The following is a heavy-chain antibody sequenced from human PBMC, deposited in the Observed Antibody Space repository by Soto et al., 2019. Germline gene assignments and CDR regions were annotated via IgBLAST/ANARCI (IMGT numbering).Heavy chain of an antibody. V-gene: IGHV4-61*08. Sequence: PSETLSLTCTVSGGSISSGGYSWSWIRQPPGKGLEWIGYIYHSGSTNYNPSLKSRVTISVDTSKNQFSLKLSSVTAADTAVYYCSSRHSNKYSYWGQGSLDPVSA. CDR2: IYHSGST. D-gene: IGHD6-13*01. CDR3: SSRHSNKYSY. J-gene: IGHJ4*02. CDR1: GGSISSGGYS.